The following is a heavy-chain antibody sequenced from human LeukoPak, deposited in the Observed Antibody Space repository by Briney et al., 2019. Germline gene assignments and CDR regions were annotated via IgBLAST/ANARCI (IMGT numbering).Heavy chain of an antibody. D-gene: IGHD5-18*01. V-gene: IGHV1-69*01. J-gene: IGHJ6*02. CDR1: GGTFSSYA. Sequence: GASVKVSCKASGGTFSSYAISWVRQAPGQGLEWMGGIIPIFGTANYAQKFQGRVTITADESTSTAYMELSSLRSEDTAVYYCAALKDVDTAMVPYYYYGMDVWGQGTTVTVSS. CDR2: IIPIFGTA. CDR3: AALKDVDTAMVPYYYYGMDV.